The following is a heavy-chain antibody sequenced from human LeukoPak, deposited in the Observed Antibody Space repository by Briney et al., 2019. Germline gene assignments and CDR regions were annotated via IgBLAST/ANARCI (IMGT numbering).Heavy chain of an antibody. CDR2: ISGSGGST. D-gene: IGHD5-18*01. Sequence: GGSLRLSCAASGFTFSSYAMSWVRQAPGKGLEWVSAISGSGGSTYYADSVKGRFTISRDNSKNTLYLQMNSLRADDTAVYYCAKDRTYSYGLYIDYWGQGTLVTVSS. J-gene: IGHJ4*02. CDR1: GFTFSSYA. V-gene: IGHV3-23*01. CDR3: AKDRTYSYGLYIDY.